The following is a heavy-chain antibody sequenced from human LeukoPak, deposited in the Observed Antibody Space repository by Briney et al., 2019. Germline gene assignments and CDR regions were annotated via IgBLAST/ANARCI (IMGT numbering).Heavy chain of an antibody. J-gene: IGHJ3*02. V-gene: IGHV4-4*08. Sequence: SEALSLTCVVYGGSFSGYYWSGLRQPPGKGVEWIGRIYTSGRTNYNPSLMSRVTISLDTAKTQFSLKLSSVTAAETALYYFSRAQRGVRDAFDIWGQGKM. CDR2: IYTSGRT. D-gene: IGHD6-25*01. CDR1: GGSFSGYY. CDR3: SRAQRGVRDAFDI.